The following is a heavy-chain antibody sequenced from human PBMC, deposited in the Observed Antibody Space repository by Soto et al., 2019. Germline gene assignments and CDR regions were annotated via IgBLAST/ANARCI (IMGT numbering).Heavy chain of an antibody. Sequence: EPLSLTCTVSGISITSSYWNWFRQSPGKGLEWIGEISDRGDINYNPPLESRVAISTDTSKNQVSLTLTAVNAADTAVYFCARGRHWFGPWGQETLVTVSS. CDR3: ARGRHWFGP. J-gene: IGHJ5*02. CDR1: GISITSSY. V-gene: IGHV4-59*08. CDR2: ISDRGDI.